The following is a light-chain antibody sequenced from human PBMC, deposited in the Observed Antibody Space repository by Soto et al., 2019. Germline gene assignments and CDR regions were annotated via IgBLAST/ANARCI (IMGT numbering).Light chain of an antibody. CDR2: DAS. CDR1: QDISNY. V-gene: IGKV1-33*01. CDR3: QQYDNRIT. Sequence: DIQITPSPSSLSSSVGDRFTITCQASQDISNYLNWYQQKPGKAPKLLIYDASNLETGVPSRFSGSGSGTDFTFTISSLQPEDIATYYCQQYDNRITFGQGTRLEMK. J-gene: IGKJ5*01.